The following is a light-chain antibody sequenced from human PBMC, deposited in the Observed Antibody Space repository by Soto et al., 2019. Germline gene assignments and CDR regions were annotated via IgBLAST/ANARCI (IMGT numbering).Light chain of an antibody. CDR2: AAS. V-gene: IGKV1-39*01. CDR3: QQNYSIPIT. Sequence: DIQMTQSPPSLSASVGDRVTITCRASQSISTYLNWYHQKPGKAPDLLIYAASSLKSGVTSRFSGSGPGTDFTLTITGLQPADFATYYCQQNYSIPITFGQGTRLE. CDR1: QSISTY. J-gene: IGKJ5*01.